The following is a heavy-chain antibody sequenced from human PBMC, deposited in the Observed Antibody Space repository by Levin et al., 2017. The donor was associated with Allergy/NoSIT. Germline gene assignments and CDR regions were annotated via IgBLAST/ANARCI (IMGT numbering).Heavy chain of an antibody. CDR3: AKRGRDGDYFDY. D-gene: IGHD4-17*01. CDR1: GFTFSSYA. V-gene: IGHV3-23*01. CDR2: ISGSGGST. Sequence: GGSLRLSCAASGFTFSSYAMSWVRQAPGKGLEWVSAISGSGGSTYYADSVKGRFTISRDNSKNTLYLQMNSQRAEDTAVYYCAKRGRDGDYFDYWGQGTLVTVSS. J-gene: IGHJ4*02.